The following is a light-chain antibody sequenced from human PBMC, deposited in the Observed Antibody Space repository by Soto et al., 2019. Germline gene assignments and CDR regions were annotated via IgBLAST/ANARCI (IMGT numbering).Light chain of an antibody. V-gene: IGLV3-21*04. CDR3: QVWDSSTDHPGV. CDR2: YDN. Sequence: SYELTQPPSVSVAPGKTARITCGGNNIGSKSVHWYQQKPGQAPVLVVYYDNDRPSGIPERFSSSNSGNTATLTISRVEAGDEADYSCQVWDSSTDHPGVFGGGTKLTVL. J-gene: IGLJ2*01. CDR1: NIGSKS.